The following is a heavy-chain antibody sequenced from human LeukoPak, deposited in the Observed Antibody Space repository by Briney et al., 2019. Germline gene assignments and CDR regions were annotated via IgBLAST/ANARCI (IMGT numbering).Heavy chain of an antibody. D-gene: IGHD3-22*01. J-gene: IGHJ6*02. V-gene: IGHV3-30*03. Sequence: PGGSLRLSCAASGFTISSYGIHWVRQTPGKGLEWVAAIAYDGSNKYYADSVKGRFTISRDNSKKTLYLQMNSLRAEDAAVYYCARDQGVVVHGKYHYYGMDVWGQGTTVTVSS. CDR3: ARDQGVVVHGKYHYYGMDV. CDR1: GFTISSYG. CDR2: IAYDGSNK.